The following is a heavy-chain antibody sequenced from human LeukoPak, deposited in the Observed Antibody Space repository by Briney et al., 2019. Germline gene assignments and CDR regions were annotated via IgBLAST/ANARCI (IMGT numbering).Heavy chain of an antibody. CDR1: GFTFSSYA. Sequence: PGGSLRLSCEASGFTFSSYAMHWVRQAPGKGLEWVAVIWFDGTTKFYGDSVTGRFTISRDNSKKTLYLQMNTLRVDDTAVYYCARAKKDDKVVVSYYYYGMDVWGQGTTVTVSS. CDR3: ARAKKDDKVVVSYYYYGMDV. CDR2: IWFDGTTK. D-gene: IGHD3-22*01. J-gene: IGHJ6*02. V-gene: IGHV3-33*01.